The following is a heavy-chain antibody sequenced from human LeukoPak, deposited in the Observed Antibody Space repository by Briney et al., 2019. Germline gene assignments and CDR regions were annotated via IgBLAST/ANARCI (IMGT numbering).Heavy chain of an antibody. CDR2: ISAYNGNT. V-gene: IGHV1-18*01. Sequence: GASVKVSCMASGYTFTSYGISGVRQAPGQGLEWMGWISAYNGNTNYEQKLQGRVTMTTDTSTSTAYMELRSLRSDDTAVYYCARNRGRPYYYDSSGYLDYWGQGTLVTVSS. D-gene: IGHD3-22*01. J-gene: IGHJ4*02. CDR1: GYTFTSYG. CDR3: ARNRGRPYYYDSSGYLDY.